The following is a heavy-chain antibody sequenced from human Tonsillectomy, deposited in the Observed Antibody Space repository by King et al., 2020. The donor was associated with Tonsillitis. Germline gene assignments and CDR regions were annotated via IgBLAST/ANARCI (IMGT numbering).Heavy chain of an antibody. CDR1: GFTFSSYG. CDR2: LSYDGSNK. V-gene: IGHV3-30*18. J-gene: IGHJ4*02. CDR3: AKGLSPYYDFWSGLHY. D-gene: IGHD3-3*01. Sequence: VQLVESGGGVVQPGRSLRLSCAASGFTFSSYGMYWVRQAPGKGLEGVAVLSYDGSNKYDVDSVKGRFTISRDNSKNTLYLQMNSLRAEDTAVYYCAKGLSPYYDFWSGLHYWGQGTLVTVSS.